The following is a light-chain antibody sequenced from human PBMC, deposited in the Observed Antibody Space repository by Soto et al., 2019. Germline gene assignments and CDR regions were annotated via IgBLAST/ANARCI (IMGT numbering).Light chain of an antibody. J-gene: IGLJ3*02. Sequence: QSVVTQPPSVSAAPGQKVTISCSGSSSNIGNKYVSWYQQLPGTAPKLLIYVNNKRPSGIPDRFSGSKSGTSATLGITGLQTGDEADYYCGTWDSSLSAGVFGGGTKLTVL. CDR3: GTWDSSLSAGV. V-gene: IGLV1-51*01. CDR1: SSNIGNKY. CDR2: VNN.